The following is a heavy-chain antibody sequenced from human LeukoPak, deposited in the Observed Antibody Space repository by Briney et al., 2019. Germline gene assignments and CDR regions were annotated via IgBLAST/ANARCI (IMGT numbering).Heavy chain of an antibody. CDR3: ATPEYYDPLDY. CDR2: VSNSGGTT. Sequence: GGSLRLSCAASGFTFSNYVMTWVRQAPGKGLDWVSGVSNSGGTTYYADSVKGRFTISRDNSKNTLYLQMNSLRAEDTAVYYCATPEYYDPLDYWGQGTLVTVSS. CDR1: GFTFSNYV. J-gene: IGHJ4*02. D-gene: IGHD2/OR15-2a*01. V-gene: IGHV3-23*01.